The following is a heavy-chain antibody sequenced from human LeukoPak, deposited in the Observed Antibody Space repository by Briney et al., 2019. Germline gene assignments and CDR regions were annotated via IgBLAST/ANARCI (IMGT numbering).Heavy chain of an antibody. CDR2: IYPGDSDT. J-gene: IGHJ4*02. Sequence: GESLKISCKGSGYSFTSYWIGWVLQMPGKGLEWMVIIYPGDSDTRYSPSFQGQVTISADKSISTAYLQWSSLKASDTAMYYCARLAYGTGSSEPLDYWGQGTLVTVSS. CDR1: GYSFTSYW. D-gene: IGHD3-10*01. V-gene: IGHV5-51*01. CDR3: ARLAYGTGSSEPLDY.